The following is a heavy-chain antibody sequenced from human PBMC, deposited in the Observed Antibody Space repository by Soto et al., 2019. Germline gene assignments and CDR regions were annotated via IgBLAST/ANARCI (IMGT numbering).Heavy chain of an antibody. CDR1: GFTFTDHY. V-gene: IGHV3-11*05. J-gene: IGHJ4*02. Sequence: QVQLVESGGGLVKPGGSLRLSCAASGFTFTDHYMTWIRQAPGKGLEWVSYISSSSSYTNYADSVKGRFTISRDNAKNSPYLQMNSLRAEHTAVYYCATGQYYYDSGAYYYSWCQGNLVSVSS. CDR3: ATGQYYYDSGAYYYS. CDR2: ISSSSSYT. D-gene: IGHD3-22*01.